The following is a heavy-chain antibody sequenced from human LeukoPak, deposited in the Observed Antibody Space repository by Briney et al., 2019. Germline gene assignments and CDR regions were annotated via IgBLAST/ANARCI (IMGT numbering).Heavy chain of an antibody. CDR1: GGSFSGYY. Sequence: PSETLSLTCAVYGGSFSGYYWSWIRRPPGKGLEWIGEINHSGSTNYNPSLKSRVTISVDTSKNQFSLKLSSVTAADTAVYYCARDRDYYDSSGYMRYFDYWGQGTLVTVSS. V-gene: IGHV4-34*01. J-gene: IGHJ4*02. D-gene: IGHD3-22*01. CDR2: INHSGST. CDR3: ARDRDYYDSSGYMRYFDY.